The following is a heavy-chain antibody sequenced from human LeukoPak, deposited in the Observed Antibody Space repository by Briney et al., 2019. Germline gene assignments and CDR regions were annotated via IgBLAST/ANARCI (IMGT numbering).Heavy chain of an antibody. D-gene: IGHD1/OR15-1a*01. J-gene: IGHJ4*02. Sequence: GGSLRLSCAASGFIFTDYGMHWVGQAPGKGLEWLTFIRYDGSDKYYADSVKGRFTISRDNSKNTLYLQMNSLTSEDTAVYYCAKEGTASKPSDLDYWGQGTLVTVSS. CDR2: IRYDGSDK. CDR1: GFIFTDYG. V-gene: IGHV3-30*02. CDR3: AKEGTASKPSDLDY.